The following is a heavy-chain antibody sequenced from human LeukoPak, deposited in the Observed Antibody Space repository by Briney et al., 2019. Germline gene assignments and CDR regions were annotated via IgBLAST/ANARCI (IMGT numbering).Heavy chain of an antibody. Sequence: GGSLRLSCEASGLTFNKYGVSWVRQAPGKGLEWVSNISGSGGGTHYASSVKDRAAISRDNSKNTVYLQINGLRAEDTAVYFCVKWDENYSSMDVWGRGTTVTVSS. V-gene: IGHV3-23*01. CDR3: VKWDENYSSMDV. D-gene: IGHD1-26*01. CDR1: GLTFNKYG. J-gene: IGHJ6*03. CDR2: ISGSGGGT.